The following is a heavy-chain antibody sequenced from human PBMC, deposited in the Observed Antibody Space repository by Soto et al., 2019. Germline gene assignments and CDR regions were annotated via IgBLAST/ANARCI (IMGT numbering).Heavy chain of an antibody. V-gene: IGHV1-69*13. CDR3: ARSRHEYQLLFPLDYYYYYGMDV. Sequence: GASVKVSCKASGGTFSSYAISWVRQAPGQRLEWMGGIIPIFGTANYAQKFQGRVTITADESTSTAYMELSSLRSEDTAVYYCARSRHEYQLLFPLDYYYYYGMDVWGQGTTVTVSS. CDR2: IIPIFGTA. J-gene: IGHJ6*02. CDR1: GGTFSSYA. D-gene: IGHD2-2*01.